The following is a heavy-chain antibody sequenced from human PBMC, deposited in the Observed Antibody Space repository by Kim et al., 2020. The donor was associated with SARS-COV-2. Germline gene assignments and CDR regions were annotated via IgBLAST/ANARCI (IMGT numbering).Heavy chain of an antibody. D-gene: IGHD6-13*01. CDR1: GFTFSDSA. Sequence: GGSLRLSCAASGFTFSDSAMYWVRQASGKGLEWVGRIRSKANSYATAYAASVKGRFTISRDDSKNTAYLQMNSLKAEDTAIYYCTRVPPYSNSWWDAFDIWGQGTTVTVSS. CDR3: TRVPPYSNSWWDAFDI. CDR2: IRSKANSYAT. V-gene: IGHV3-73*01. J-gene: IGHJ3*02.